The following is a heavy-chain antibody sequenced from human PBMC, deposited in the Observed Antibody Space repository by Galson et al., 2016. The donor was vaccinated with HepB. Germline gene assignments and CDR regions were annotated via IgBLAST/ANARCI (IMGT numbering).Heavy chain of an antibody. V-gene: IGHV1-69*13. Sequence: SVKVSCKASGGTFSNYAISWVRQAPGQGLEWMGGIIPIFGTANYAQNFQGRVPITADESTTTAYMELSSLRSEATAVYYCASRAGDYYDNSGYYYYYNYGMDVWGQGTTVTVSS. CDR3: ASRAGDYYDNSGYYYYYNYGMDV. D-gene: IGHD3-22*01. CDR2: IIPIFGTA. CDR1: GGTFSNYA. J-gene: IGHJ6*02.